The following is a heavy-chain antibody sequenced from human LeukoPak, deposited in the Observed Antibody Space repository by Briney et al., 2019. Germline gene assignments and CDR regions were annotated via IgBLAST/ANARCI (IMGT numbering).Heavy chain of an antibody. J-gene: IGHJ4*02. V-gene: IGHV4-59*08. CDR1: GGSISSYY. D-gene: IGHD6-13*01. Sequence: SETLSLTCTVSGGSISSYYWSWIWQPPGKGLEWIGYIYYSGSTNYNPSLKSRVTISVDTSKNQFSLKQSCVTAGHTAVYYCARETGGDSSPFDYWGQGTLVTVSS. CDR3: ARETGGDSSPFDY. CDR2: IYYSGST.